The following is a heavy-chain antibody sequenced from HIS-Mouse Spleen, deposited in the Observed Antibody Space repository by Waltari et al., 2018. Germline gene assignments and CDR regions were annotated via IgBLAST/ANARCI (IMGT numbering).Heavy chain of an antibody. CDR3: ARGSGRWELLLPNWFDP. CDR2: INPNSGGR. D-gene: IGHD1-26*01. J-gene: IGHJ5*02. CDR1: GYTVTGYY. Sequence: QVQLVQSGAEVKKPGASVKVSCKASGYTVTGYYMHWVRQAPGQGLEWMGWINPNSGGRNYAQKFQGRVTMTRDTSISTAYMKLSRLRSDDTALYYCARGSGRWELLLPNWFDPWGQGTLVTVSS. V-gene: IGHV1-2*02.